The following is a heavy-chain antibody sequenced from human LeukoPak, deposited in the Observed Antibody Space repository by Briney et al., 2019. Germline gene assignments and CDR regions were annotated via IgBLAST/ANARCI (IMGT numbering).Heavy chain of an antibody. CDR3: ARDPTFLGAFDI. CDR1: GFTFSSYA. V-gene: IGHV3-30*04. CDR2: ISYDGSNK. J-gene: IGHJ3*02. Sequence: PGGSLRLSCVASGFTFSSYAMHWVRQAPGKGLEWVAVISYDGSNKYYADSVKGRFTISRDNSKNTLYLQMNSLRAEDTAVYYCARDPTFLGAFDIWGQGTMVTVSS.